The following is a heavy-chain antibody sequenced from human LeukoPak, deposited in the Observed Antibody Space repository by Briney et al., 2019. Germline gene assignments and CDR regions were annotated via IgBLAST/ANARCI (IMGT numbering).Heavy chain of an antibody. CDR2: ITDYNRNT. CDR1: GYTFTSYG. Sequence: ASVKVSCKASGYTFTSYGISWVRQAPGQGLEWMGWITDYNRNTYYAQKFQGRVTMTIDTSTSTAYMELRSLRSDGTAVYYRARDTRYSSAWYDNWGQGTLVTVSS. CDR3: ARDTRYSSAWYDN. V-gene: IGHV1-18*01. D-gene: IGHD2-15*01. J-gene: IGHJ5*02.